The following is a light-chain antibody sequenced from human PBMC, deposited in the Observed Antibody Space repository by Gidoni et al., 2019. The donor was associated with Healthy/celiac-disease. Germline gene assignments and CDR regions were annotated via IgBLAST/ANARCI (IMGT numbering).Light chain of an antibody. CDR3: QQYDNPPYT. CDR2: DAS. J-gene: IGKJ2*01. V-gene: IGKV1-33*01. CDR1: QDISNY. Sequence: DIQMTQSLSSLSASVGDRVTITCQASQDISNYLKWYQQKPGKAPKLLIYDASNLETGVPSRFSGSGSGTDFTFTISSLQPEDIATYYCQQYDNPPYTFGQGTKLEIK.